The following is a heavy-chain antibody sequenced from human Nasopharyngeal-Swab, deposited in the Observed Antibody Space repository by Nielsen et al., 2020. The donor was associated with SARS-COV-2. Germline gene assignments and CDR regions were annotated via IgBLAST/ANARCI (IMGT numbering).Heavy chain of an antibody. CDR3: AREDYYDSSGYPPYYYYGMDV. D-gene: IGHD3-22*01. Sequence: WVRQASGQGLEWMGIINPSGGSTSYAQKFQGRVTMTRDTSTSTVYMELSSLRSEDTAVYYCAREDYYDSSGYPPYYYYGMDVWGQGTTVTVSS. V-gene: IGHV1-46*01. CDR2: INPSGGST. J-gene: IGHJ6*02.